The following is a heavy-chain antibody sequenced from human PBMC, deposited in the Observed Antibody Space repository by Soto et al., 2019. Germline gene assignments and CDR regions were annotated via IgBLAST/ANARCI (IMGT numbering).Heavy chain of an antibody. CDR3: ASDSERLGCISTSCPLDY. V-gene: IGHV1-58*01. J-gene: IGHJ4*02. D-gene: IGHD2-2*01. CDR2: IVVGSGKT. CDR1: GFTFTSSA. Sequence: QMQLVQSGPEVKKPGTSVKVSCKASGFTFTSSAVQWVRQARGQRLEWIGWIVVGSGKTNYAKKVQERCNITRDMATSIAYMEQSSLRSEDTAVYYCASDSERLGCISTSCPLDYWGQGTLVTVSS.